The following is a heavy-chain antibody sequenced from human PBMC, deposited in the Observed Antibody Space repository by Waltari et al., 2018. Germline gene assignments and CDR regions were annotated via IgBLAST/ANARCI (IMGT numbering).Heavy chain of an antibody. J-gene: IGHJ2*01. V-gene: IGHV3-30*01. CDR3: ARDEQQWYFDL. Sequence: QVQLVESGGGVVQPGRSLRLSCAASGFTFGSYAMPWFRQAPGKGLEWVAVISYDGSNKYYADSVKGRFTISRDNSKNTLYLQMNSLRAEDTAVYYCARDEQQWYFDLWGRGTLVTVSS. D-gene: IGHD6-13*01. CDR1: GFTFGSYA. CDR2: ISYDGSNK.